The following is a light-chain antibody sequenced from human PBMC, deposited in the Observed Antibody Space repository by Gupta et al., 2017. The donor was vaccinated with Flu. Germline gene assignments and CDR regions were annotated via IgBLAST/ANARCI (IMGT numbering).Light chain of an antibody. CDR2: DAS. Sequence: ATLSLSPGDRATLSCRASQSVRNYLDWYQQKPGQAPRLLIYDASNRATGIPARFSGSGSGTDXTLTISXLEPEDFAVYYCQQRNNWPPLTFGXGTKVEIK. J-gene: IGKJ4*01. CDR3: QQRNNWPPLT. V-gene: IGKV3-11*01. CDR1: QSVRNY.